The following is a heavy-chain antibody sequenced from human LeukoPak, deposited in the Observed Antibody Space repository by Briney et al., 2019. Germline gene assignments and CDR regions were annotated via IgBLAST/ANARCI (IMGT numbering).Heavy chain of an antibody. Sequence: PGRSLRLSCAASGFMFSSSGMHWVRQAPGKGLEWVAVIWYDGSNKYSADSVKGRFTISRDKAKNSLYLQMNSLRAEDTAVYHCARTTAFDYWGQGTLVTVSP. J-gene: IGHJ4*02. CDR1: GFMFSSSG. CDR2: IWYDGSNK. CDR3: ARTTAFDY. V-gene: IGHV3-33*01. D-gene: IGHD4-17*01.